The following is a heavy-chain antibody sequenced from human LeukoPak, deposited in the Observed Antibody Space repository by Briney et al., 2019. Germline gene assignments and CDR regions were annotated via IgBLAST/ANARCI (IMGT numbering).Heavy chain of an antibody. Sequence: ASVKVSCKASGYTFTGYYMHWVRQAPGQGLEWMGWINPNSGGTNYAQKFQGRVTMTRDTSISTAYMELSRLRSDDTAVYYCARDIVVVPAAHHHYYYYMDVWGKGTTVTVSS. J-gene: IGHJ6*03. D-gene: IGHD2-2*01. CDR1: GYTFTGYY. CDR3: ARDIVVVPAAHHHYYYYMDV. CDR2: INPNSGGT. V-gene: IGHV1-2*02.